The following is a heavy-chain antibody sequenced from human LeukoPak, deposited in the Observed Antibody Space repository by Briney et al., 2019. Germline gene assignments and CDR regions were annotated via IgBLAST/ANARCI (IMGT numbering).Heavy chain of an antibody. Sequence: PGGSLRLSCEASGFMFSRYWMTWVRQAPGKGLEWVASIKLDGSKSRYVDSVKGRFTISRDNDKKSLYLHMNSLRAEDTGVYYCARFVGWGRFDHWGQGTLLTVSS. V-gene: IGHV3-7*01. CDR1: GFMFSRYW. D-gene: IGHD3-16*01. CDR3: ARFVGWGRFDH. J-gene: IGHJ5*02. CDR2: IKLDGSKS.